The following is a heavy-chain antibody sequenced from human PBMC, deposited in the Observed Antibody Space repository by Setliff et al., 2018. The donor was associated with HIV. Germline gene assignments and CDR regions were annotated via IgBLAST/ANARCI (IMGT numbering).Heavy chain of an antibody. J-gene: IGHJ5*02. D-gene: IGHD2-21*01. CDR3: ARVPVAGANWFDP. CDR2: ISQSGKT. Sequence: PSETLSLTCIVSGVSINNTNHYWGWIRQSPEKKLEWIGSISQSGKTYYNPSLKRRITISVERSKNLFSLRLISMTTADQGLCYWARVPVAGANWFDPWGLGTLVTVSS. CDR1: GVSINNTNHY. V-gene: IGHV4-39*02.